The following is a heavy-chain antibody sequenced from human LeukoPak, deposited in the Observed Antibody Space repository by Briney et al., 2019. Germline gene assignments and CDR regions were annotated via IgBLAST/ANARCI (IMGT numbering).Heavy chain of an antibody. D-gene: IGHD6-19*01. Sequence: SETLSLTCTVSGGSMRSYYWGWIRQPPGKGLELIGYVYYSGTANYNPSLESRVTILVDTSKNQFSLNLSSVTAADTAVYYCARTKSGWYYSDYWGQGTLVSVSS. CDR1: GGSMRSYY. CDR3: ARTKSGWYYSDY. V-gene: IGHV4-59*08. CDR2: VYYSGTA. J-gene: IGHJ4*02.